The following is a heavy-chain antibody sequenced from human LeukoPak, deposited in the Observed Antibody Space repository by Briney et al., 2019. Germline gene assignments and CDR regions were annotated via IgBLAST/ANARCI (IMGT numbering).Heavy chain of an antibody. CDR2: IKQDGSEK. D-gene: IGHD4-11*01. V-gene: IGHV3-7*01. J-gene: IGHJ6*03. Sequence: GGSLRLSCAASGFTFSNFWMSWVRQAPGKGLEWVAKIKQDGSEKYYVDSVKGRFTISRDNAKSSLYLQMNNQRAEDTAVYFCARDKGTVTPRGYYYYMDVWGRGTTVTVSS. CDR3: ARDKGTVTPRGYYYYMDV. CDR1: GFTFSNFW.